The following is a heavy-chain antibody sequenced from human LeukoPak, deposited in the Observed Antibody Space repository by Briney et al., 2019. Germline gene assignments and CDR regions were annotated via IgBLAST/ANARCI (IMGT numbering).Heavy chain of an antibody. CDR2: IRSKANSYAT. J-gene: IGHJ4*02. CDR3: TRLDDFLDY. Sequence: GGSLRLSCAASGFTFSDYYMSWIRQAPGKGLEWVGRIRSKANSYATAYAASVKGRFTISRDDSKNTAYLQMNSLKTEDTAVYYCTRLDDFLDYWGQGTLVTVSS. V-gene: IGHV3-73*01. CDR1: GFTFSDYY. D-gene: IGHD2-2*03.